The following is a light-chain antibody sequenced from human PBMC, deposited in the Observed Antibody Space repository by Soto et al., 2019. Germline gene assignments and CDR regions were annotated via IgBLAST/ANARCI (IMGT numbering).Light chain of an antibody. CDR1: QSISVY. J-gene: IGKJ1*01. CDR2: AAS. CDR3: QQSYSTLWT. Sequence: DIQMTQSPSSLSASVGDRVTITCRASQSISVYLNWYQQKPVKAPKLLIYAASSLQSGVPSRFSGSGSGTDFTLTISSLQPEDFATYYCQQSYSTLWTFGQGTKVDIK. V-gene: IGKV1-39*01.